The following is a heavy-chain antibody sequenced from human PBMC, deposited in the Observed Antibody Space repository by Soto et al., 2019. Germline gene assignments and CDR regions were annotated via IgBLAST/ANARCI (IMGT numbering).Heavy chain of an antibody. Sequence: SETLSLTCTVSGGSISSGGYYWSWIRQHQGKGLEWIGYIYYSGSTYYNPSLKSRVTISVDTSKNQFSLKLSSVTAADTAVYYCVRGSLWFGEQSNWFDPWGQGTLVTVSS. D-gene: IGHD3-10*01. V-gene: IGHV4-31*03. CDR2: IYYSGST. CDR1: GGSISSGGYY. J-gene: IGHJ5*02. CDR3: VRGSLWFGEQSNWFDP.